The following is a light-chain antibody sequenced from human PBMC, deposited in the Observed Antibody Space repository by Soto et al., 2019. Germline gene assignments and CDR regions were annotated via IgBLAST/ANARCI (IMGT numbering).Light chain of an antibody. J-gene: IGKJ1*01. CDR1: QSLSSN. CDR2: GAS. Sequence: EIVLTQSPATLSLSPGEGATLSCRASQSLSSNFLAWYQQKPGQPPRLLIYGASTRASGIPARVSGSGSGTEFTLTISSLQSEDFAVYYCQQHHNWPWKFGQGTKVDI. CDR3: QQHHNWPWK. V-gene: IGKV3-15*01.